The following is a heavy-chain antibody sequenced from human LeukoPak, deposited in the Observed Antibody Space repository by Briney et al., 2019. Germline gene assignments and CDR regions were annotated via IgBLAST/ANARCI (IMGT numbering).Heavy chain of an antibody. D-gene: IGHD3-16*02. CDR2: ISAYNGNT. J-gene: IGHJ4*02. CDR1: GYTFTSYG. CDR3: ARVGDYVWGSYRSYNFDY. V-gene: IGHV1-18*01. Sequence: GASVKVSCKASGYTFTSYGISWVRQAPGQGLEWMGWISAYNGNTNYAQKFQGRVTMTTDTSTSTAYMELRSLRSDDTAVYYCARVGDYVWGSYRSYNFDYWGQGTLVTVSS.